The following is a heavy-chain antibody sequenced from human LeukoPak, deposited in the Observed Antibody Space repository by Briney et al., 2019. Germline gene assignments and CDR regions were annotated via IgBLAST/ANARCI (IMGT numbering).Heavy chain of an antibody. V-gene: IGHV3-48*01. CDR2: ISSSSSTI. J-gene: IGHJ4*02. Sequence: GSLRLSCAASGFTFSSYSMNWVRQAPGKGLEWVSYISSSSSTIYYADSVKGRFTISRDNAKNSLYLQMNSLRAEDTAVYYCARDPLVQSHWGQGTLVTVSS. D-gene: IGHD6-6*01. CDR3: ARDPLVQSH. CDR1: GFTFSSYS.